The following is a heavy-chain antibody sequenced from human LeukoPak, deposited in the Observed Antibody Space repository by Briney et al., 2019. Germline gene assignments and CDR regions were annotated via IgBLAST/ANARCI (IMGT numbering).Heavy chain of an antibody. D-gene: IGHD2-21*02. J-gene: IGHJ3*02. CDR1: GFTFSSYS. V-gene: IGHV3-21*01. Sequence: PGGSLRLSCAASGFTFSSYSMNWVRQAPGKGLEWVSSISSSSSYIYYADSVKGRFTISRDNAKNSLYLQMNSLRAEDTAVYYCARDPLGVVTAIRVGNSHEKDAFDIWGQGTMVTVSS. CDR2: ISSSSSYI. CDR3: ARDPLGVVTAIRVGNSHEKDAFDI.